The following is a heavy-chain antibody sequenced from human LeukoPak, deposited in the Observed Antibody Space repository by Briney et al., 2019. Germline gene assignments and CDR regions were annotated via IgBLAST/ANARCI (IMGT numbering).Heavy chain of an antibody. CDR3: ARDRSGYDGFDI. V-gene: IGHV3-53*04. CDR2: IYSGDSA. J-gene: IGHJ3*02. Sequence: GGSLRLSCAGPGFTVSSNYMSWVRQAPGKGLEWVSAIYSGDSAYYADSVKGRFTISRHNSKDTLYLQMNSLRADDTAMYYCARDRSGYDGFDIWGQGTMVTVSS. D-gene: IGHD3-22*01. CDR1: GFTVSSNY.